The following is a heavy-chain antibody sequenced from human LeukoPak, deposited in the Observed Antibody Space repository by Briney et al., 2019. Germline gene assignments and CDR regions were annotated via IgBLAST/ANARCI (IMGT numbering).Heavy chain of an antibody. D-gene: IGHD3-22*01. CDR3: AFADYDSSGYAPFGY. Sequence: GASVKVSCKASGGTFSSYAISWVRQAPGQGLEWMGRIIPILGIANYAQKFQGRVTITADKSTSTAYMELSSLRSEDTAVYYCAFADYDSSGYAPFGYWGQGTLVTVSS. J-gene: IGHJ4*02. CDR1: GGTFSSYA. CDR2: IIPILGIA. V-gene: IGHV1-69*04.